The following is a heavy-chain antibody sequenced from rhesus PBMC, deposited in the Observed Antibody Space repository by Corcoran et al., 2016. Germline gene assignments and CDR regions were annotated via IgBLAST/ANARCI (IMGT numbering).Heavy chain of an antibody. J-gene: IGHJ4*01. CDR1: GYSISSGYY. D-gene: IGHD4-29*01. CDR2: ISCSSGST. V-gene: IGHV4-99*01. CDR3: ARPPYGSSYTDY. Sequence: QVQLQESGPGLVKPSETLSLTCAVSGYSISSGYYWGWIRQPPGKGLEYIGYISCSSGSTYYNPSLKSRVTSSKDTSKNQFSLNLSSVTAADTAVYYCARPPYGSSYTDYWGQGVLVTVSS.